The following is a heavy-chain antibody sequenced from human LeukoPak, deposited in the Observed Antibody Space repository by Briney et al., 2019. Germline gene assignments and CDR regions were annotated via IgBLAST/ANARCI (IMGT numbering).Heavy chain of an antibody. D-gene: IGHD4-17*01. J-gene: IGHJ4*02. CDR1: GFTFSSYA. CDR3: ARGYGDYDGDY. Sequence: GGSLRLSCAASGFTFSSYAMHWVRQAPGKGLEWVAVIWYDGSNKYYADSVKGRFTISRDNSKNTLYLQMNSLRAEDTAVYYCARGYGDYDGDYWGQGTLVTVSS. CDR2: IWYDGSNK. V-gene: IGHV3-33*01.